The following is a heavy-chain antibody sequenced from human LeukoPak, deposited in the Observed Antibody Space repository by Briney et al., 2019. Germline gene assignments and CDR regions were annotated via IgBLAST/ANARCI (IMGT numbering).Heavy chain of an antibody. CDR3: ARERDYGKEADY. Sequence: PSETLSLTCTVSGGSISSGGYYWSWIRQHPGRGLEWIGYIYYSGSTYYNPSLKSRVTISVDTSKNQFSLKLRSVTAAATAVYYCARERDYGKEADYWGQGTLVTVSS. V-gene: IGHV4-31*03. CDR2: IYYSGST. CDR1: GGSISSGGYY. J-gene: IGHJ4*02. D-gene: IGHD4/OR15-4a*01.